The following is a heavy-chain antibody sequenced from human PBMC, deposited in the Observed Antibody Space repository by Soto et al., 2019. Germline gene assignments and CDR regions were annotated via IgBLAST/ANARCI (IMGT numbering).Heavy chain of an antibody. CDR3: AKTLRYCSSTSCKWGTYYYYGMDV. D-gene: IGHD2-2*01. J-gene: IGHJ6*02. CDR2: IYSGGST. Sequence: GGSLRLSCEASGFSVTANYMSWVRQAPGKGLEWVSVIYSGGSTYYIDSVKGRFSISRDNSKNTLYLQMNSLRAEDTAVYYCAKTLRYCSSTSCKWGTYYYYGMDVWGQGTTVTVSS. V-gene: IGHV3-53*05. CDR1: GFSVTANY.